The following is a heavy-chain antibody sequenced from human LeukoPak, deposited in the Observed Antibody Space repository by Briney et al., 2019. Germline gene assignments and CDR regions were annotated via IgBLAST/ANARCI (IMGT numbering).Heavy chain of an antibody. V-gene: IGHV4-34*01. CDR3: ARGSRAAGTLGTFDY. J-gene: IGHJ4*02. CDR1: GGSFSGYY. D-gene: IGHD6-13*01. CDR2: INHSGST. Sequence: SETLSLTCAVYGGSFSGYYWSWIRQPPGKGLEWIGEINHSGSTNYNPSLKSRVTISVDTSKNQFSLKLSSVTAADTAVYYCARGSRAAGTLGTFDYWGQGTLVTVSS.